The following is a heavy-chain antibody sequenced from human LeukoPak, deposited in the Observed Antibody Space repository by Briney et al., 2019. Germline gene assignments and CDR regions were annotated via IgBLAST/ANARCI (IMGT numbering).Heavy chain of an antibody. CDR1: GGSISSYY. CDR3: AREVPGKLYYFDY. J-gene: IGHJ4*02. D-gene: IGHD1-14*01. Sequence: PSETLSLTFTVSGGSISSYYWSWIRQPPGKGLEWIGYIYYSGSTNYNPSLKSRVTISVDTSKNQFSLKLSSVTAADTAVYYCAREVPGKLYYFDYWGQGTLVTVSS. V-gene: IGHV4-59*01. CDR2: IYYSGST.